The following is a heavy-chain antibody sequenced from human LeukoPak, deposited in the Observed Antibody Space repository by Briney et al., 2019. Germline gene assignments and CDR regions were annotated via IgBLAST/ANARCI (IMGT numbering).Heavy chain of an antibody. CDR1: GFTFSSYW. Sequence: GGSLRLSCAASGFTFSSYWMTWIRQAPGKGLEWVANIKQDGSEKYYVDSVKGRFTISRDNAKNSLYLQMNSLRVEDTAVYYCARDTGGGYSCYDCWGQGTLVTVSS. V-gene: IGHV3-7*01. CDR2: IKQDGSEK. CDR3: ARDTGGGYSCYDC. D-gene: IGHD5-18*01. J-gene: IGHJ4*02.